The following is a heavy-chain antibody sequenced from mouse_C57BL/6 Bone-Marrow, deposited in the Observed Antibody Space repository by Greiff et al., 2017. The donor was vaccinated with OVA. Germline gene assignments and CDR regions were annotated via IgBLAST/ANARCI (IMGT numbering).Heavy chain of an antibody. CDR1: GYTFTDYY. V-gene: IGHV1-19*01. CDR3: AREDLPFAY. CDR2: INPYNGGT. Sequence: VQLQQSGPVLVKPGASVKMSCKASGYTFTDYYMNWVKQSHGKSLEWIGVINPYNGGTSYNQKFKGKATLTVDKSSSTAYMELNSLTSEDSAGYYCAREDLPFAYWGQGTLVTVSA. J-gene: IGHJ3*01.